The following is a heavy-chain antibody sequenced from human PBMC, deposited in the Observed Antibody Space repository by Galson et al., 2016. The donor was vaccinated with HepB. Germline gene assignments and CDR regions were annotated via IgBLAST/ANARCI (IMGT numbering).Heavy chain of an antibody. J-gene: IGHJ6*02. CDR2: IDPDDGET. CDR1: GYSFTDYY. CDR3: ARSVSGAIGVVYYGLDV. Sequence: VKVSCKVSGYSFTDYYIHWVQQAPGKGLEWMGLIDPDDGETVYAEKFQGRVTITADTSTDTAYMELSSLRSEDAAVYYCARSVSGAIGVVYYGLDVWGQWTTVIVSS. D-gene: IGHD2-2*01. V-gene: IGHV1-69-2*01.